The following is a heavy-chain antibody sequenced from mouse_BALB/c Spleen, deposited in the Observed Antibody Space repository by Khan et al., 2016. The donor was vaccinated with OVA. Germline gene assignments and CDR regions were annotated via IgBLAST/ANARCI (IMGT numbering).Heavy chain of an antibody. CDR1: GYTFTSYW. J-gene: IGHJ3*01. Sequence: QVQLQQPGPELVRPGASVKLSCKASGYTFTSYWMNWVKQRPGHGLEWIGRIDPSDSETHYNQLFKDKATLTVDKSSSTASIQLSSLTAEDSAVYYCARREKYGYDPSWFAYWGQGTLVTVSA. CDR2: IDPSDSET. V-gene: IGHV1-61*01. CDR3: ARREKYGYDPSWFAY. D-gene: IGHD2-2*01.